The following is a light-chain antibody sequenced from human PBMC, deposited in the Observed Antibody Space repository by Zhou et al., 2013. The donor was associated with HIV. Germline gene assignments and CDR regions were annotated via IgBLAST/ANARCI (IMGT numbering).Light chain of an antibody. V-gene: IGKV1-5*03. J-gene: IGKJ4*01. CDR2: KAS. CDR3: QQYSDYPLT. CDR1: QSISSW. Sequence: DIQMTQSPSTLSASVGDRVTITCRASQSISSWLAWYQQKPGKAPTPLIYKASSLESGVPSRFSGTGSGTQFTLTISSLQPDDFATYYCQQYSDYPLTFGGGTKVELK.